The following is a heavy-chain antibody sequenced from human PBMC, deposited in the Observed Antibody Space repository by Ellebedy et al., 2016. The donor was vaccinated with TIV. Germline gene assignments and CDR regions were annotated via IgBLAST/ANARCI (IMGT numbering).Heavy chain of an antibody. CDR3: ASQKAGGHYYFDS. CDR1: GYGSSTYW. D-gene: IGHD3-10*01. J-gene: IGHJ4*02. V-gene: IGHV5-51*01. Sequence: GESLKISCKVSGYGSSTYWIAWVRQMPGKGLEWMGVIDPAGSDTRYIPSFQGQVTISADRSISTAYLQWSGLKASDSAIYFCASQKAGGHYYFDSWGQGTLVTVSS. CDR2: IDPAGSDT.